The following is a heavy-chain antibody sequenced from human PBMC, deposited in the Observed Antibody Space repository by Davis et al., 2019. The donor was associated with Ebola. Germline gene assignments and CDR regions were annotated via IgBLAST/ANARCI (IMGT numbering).Heavy chain of an antibody. D-gene: IGHD3-3*01. CDR2: IWYDGSNK. V-gene: IGHV3-30*19. CDR3: ARDPSNYYNFWSGYYGYNWFDP. CDR1: GFTFSSYG. Sequence: GESLKISCAASGFTFSSYGMHWVRQAPGKGLEWVAVIWYDGSNKYYADSVKGRFTISRDNSKNTLYLQMNSLRAEDTAVYYCARDPSNYYNFWSGYYGYNWFDPWGQGTLVTVSS. J-gene: IGHJ5*02.